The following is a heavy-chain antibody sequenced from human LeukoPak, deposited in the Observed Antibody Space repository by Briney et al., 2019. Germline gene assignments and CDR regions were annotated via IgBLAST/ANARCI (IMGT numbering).Heavy chain of an antibody. CDR3: GRDSSDGQTFEI. Sequence: SETLSLTCTVSGGSISSYYWSWIRQPPGKGLEWIGYIYYSGSTNYNPSLKSRVTISVDTSKNQFSLKVSSVTAADTAVYYCGRDSSDGQTFEIWGQGTMVTVSS. V-gene: IGHV4-59*12. CDR2: IYYSGST. J-gene: IGHJ3*02. CDR1: GGSISSYY.